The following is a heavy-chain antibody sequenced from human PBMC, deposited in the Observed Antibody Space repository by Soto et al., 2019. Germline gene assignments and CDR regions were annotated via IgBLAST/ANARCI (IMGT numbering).Heavy chain of an antibody. V-gene: IGHV1-69*13. J-gene: IGHJ1*01. Sequence: SVKVSCKASGGTFSSYAISWVRQAPGQGLEWMGGIIPIFGTANYAQKFQGRVTITADESTSTAYMELSSLRSEDMAVYYCARAGSSGRFEYFQHWGQGTLVTVSS. CDR1: GGTFSSYA. D-gene: IGHD6-19*01. CDR3: ARAGSSGRFEYFQH. CDR2: IIPIFGTA.